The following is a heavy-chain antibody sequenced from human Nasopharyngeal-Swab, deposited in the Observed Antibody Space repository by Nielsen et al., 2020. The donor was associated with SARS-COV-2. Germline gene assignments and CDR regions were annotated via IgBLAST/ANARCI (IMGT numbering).Heavy chain of an antibody. CDR2: IYYSGST. J-gene: IGHJ4*02. CDR3: ARLSPISGSYYFDH. CDR1: GGSISSYY. Sequence: GSLRLSCTVSGGSISSYYWSWIRQPPGKGLEWIGYIYYSGSTNYNPSLKSRVTISVDTSKNQFSRKLSSVTAADTAVYYCARLSPISGSYYFDHWGQGTLVTVSS. D-gene: IGHD1-26*01. V-gene: IGHV4-59*08.